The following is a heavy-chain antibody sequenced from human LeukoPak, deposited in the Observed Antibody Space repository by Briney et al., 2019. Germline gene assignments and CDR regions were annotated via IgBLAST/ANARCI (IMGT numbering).Heavy chain of an antibody. D-gene: IGHD3-16*01. J-gene: IGHJ5*02. V-gene: IGHV3-74*01. CDR1: GFTFSSYS. CDR3: ARGGSPSDS. Sequence: GGSLRLSCAASGFTFSSYSMNWVRQAPGKGLVWVSRIHLDGTTTSYADSVRGRFTISRDNAKSTLYLQMNSLRAEDTAVYYCARGGSPSDSWGQGTLVTVSS. CDR2: IHLDGTTT.